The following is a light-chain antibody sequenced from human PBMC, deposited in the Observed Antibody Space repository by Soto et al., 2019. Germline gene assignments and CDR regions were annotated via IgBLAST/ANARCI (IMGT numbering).Light chain of an antibody. CDR2: GAS. CDR1: QSVTSN. J-gene: IGKJ4*01. V-gene: IGKV3-15*01. Sequence: EKVMTQSPAALSVSPGERATLSCRASQSVTSNLAWYQQKPGQAPRLLLYGASTRTTGVPARVSGSASGTEVTLTISSRQSEYSAVYYCQQYNDWPLTFGGGTKVEIK. CDR3: QQYNDWPLT.